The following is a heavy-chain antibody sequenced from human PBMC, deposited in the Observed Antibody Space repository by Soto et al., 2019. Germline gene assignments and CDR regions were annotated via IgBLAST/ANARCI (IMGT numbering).Heavy chain of an antibody. Sequence: XSVKVSCKASGYSFTGYYMHWVRQAPGQGLEWMGWINPNSGGTNYAQKFQDRVTMTRDTSINTAYMELSRLRSDDTAVYYCARDESQTFRSSYHNDHWGQGTLVT. CDR1: GYSFTGYY. CDR2: INPNSGGT. J-gene: IGHJ4*02. CDR3: ARDESQTFRSSYHNDH. V-gene: IGHV1-2*02. D-gene: IGHD1-26*01.